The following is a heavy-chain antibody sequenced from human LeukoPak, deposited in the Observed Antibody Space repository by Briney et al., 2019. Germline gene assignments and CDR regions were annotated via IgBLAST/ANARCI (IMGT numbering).Heavy chain of an antibody. J-gene: IGHJ6*04. CDR3: ARVAGFYYYYGMDV. CDR1: GGTFSSYA. CDR2: IIPIFGTA. V-gene: IGHV1-69*13. Sequence: ASVKVSCKAPGGTFSSYAISWVRQAPGQGLEWMGGIIPIFGTANYAQKLQGRVTITADESTSTAYMELSSLRSEDTAVYYCARVAGFYYYYGMDVWGKGTTVTVSS.